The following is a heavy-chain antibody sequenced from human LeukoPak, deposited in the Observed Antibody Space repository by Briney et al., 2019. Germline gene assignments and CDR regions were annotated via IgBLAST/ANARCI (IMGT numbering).Heavy chain of an antibody. J-gene: IGHJ5*02. CDR3: AKDRGKYSSSWAIDP. Sequence: GGTLRLSCAASGFTFSSYGMSWVRQAPGKGLEWVSVISGSGGSTYYADSVKGRFTISRDNSKNTLYLQMNSLRAEDTAVYYCAKDRGKYSSSWAIDPWGQGTLVTVSS. CDR1: GFTFSSYG. D-gene: IGHD6-13*01. CDR2: ISGSGGST. V-gene: IGHV3-23*01.